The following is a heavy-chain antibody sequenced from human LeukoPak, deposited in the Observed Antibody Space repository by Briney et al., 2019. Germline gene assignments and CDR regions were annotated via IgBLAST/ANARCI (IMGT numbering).Heavy chain of an antibody. V-gene: IGHV1-8*01. D-gene: IGHD6-13*01. J-gene: IGHJ5*02. CDR3: ARPRYSSSWYENSFDP. CDR2: VNPNSGNT. Sequence: ASVKVSCKASGYTFTRYDINWVRQATGQGLEWMGWVNPNSGNTGYAQKFQGRVTMTRNTSISTAYLELNSLRSEDTAVYYCARPRYSSSWYENSFDPWGQGTLVTVSS. CDR1: GYTFTRYD.